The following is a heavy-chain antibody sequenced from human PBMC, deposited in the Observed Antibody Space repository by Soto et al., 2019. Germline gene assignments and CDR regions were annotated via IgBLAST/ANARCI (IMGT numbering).Heavy chain of an antibody. CDR3: ARRHGPTTSENWFDP. V-gene: IGHV1-18*01. CDR1: GYTFLTYD. J-gene: IGHJ5*02. CDR2: ISTYSGDT. D-gene: IGHD5-12*01. Sequence: QVHLVQSGVEVKTPGASVKVSCQASGYTFLTYDISWVRQAPGQGLEWMGWISTYSGDTKYAQKFQGRVTMTTDTSTATAYLDLRSLRSDDTAVYYCARRHGPTTSENWFDPWGQGTLVTVSS.